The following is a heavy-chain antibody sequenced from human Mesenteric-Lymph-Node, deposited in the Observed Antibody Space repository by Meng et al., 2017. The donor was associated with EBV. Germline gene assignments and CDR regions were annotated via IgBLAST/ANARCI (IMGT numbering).Heavy chain of an antibody. CDR3: ARRGIAEGFDF. CDR1: GGSVSRGGYS. V-gene: IGHV4-30-2*01. J-gene: IGHJ4*02. Sequence: QLQGSGSGCVKPSQTLSLTCPVSGGSVSRGGYSWSWIRQPPWKGLEWIGYIYHFGSPNYNPSLKSRVTISVDRSKNQFSLNLTSMTAADTAVYYCARRGIAEGFDFWGQGTLVTVSS. CDR2: IYHFGSP.